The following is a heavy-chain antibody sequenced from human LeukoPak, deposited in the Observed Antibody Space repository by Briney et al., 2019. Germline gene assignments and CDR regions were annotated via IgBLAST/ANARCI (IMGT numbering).Heavy chain of an antibody. J-gene: IGHJ4*02. V-gene: IGHV1-24*01. CDR1: GYTLTELS. CDR2: FDPEDGET. CDR3: ATLDFPGYYFDY. Sequence: GASVKVSCKVSGYTLTELSMHWVRQAPGKGLEWMGGFDPEDGETIYAQKSQGRVTMTEDTSTDTAYMELSSLRSEDTAVYYCATLDFPGYYFDYWGQGTLVTVSS. D-gene: IGHD3/OR15-3a*01.